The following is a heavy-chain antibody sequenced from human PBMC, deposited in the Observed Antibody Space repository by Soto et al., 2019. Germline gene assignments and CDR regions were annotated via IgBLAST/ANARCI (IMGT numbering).Heavy chain of an antibody. D-gene: IGHD5-18*01. CDR2: IIPIFGTA. Sequence: QVQLVQSGAEVKKPGSSVKVSCKASGGTFSTYAISWVRQAPGQGLEWMGGIIPIFGTADYARKFQGRVTITADESTSTAYMELRSLRSEDTAVYYCATQWLPTYYYYGMDVWGQGTTVTVSS. J-gene: IGHJ6*02. V-gene: IGHV1-69*12. CDR1: GGTFSTYA. CDR3: ATQWLPTYYYYGMDV.